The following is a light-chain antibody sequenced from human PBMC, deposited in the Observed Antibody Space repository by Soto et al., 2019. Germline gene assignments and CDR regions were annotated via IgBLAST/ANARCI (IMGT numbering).Light chain of an antibody. CDR1: SSNIGAGYD. CDR2: GNN. CDR3: QSYDSSLSGPVV. V-gene: IGLV1-40*01. J-gene: IGLJ2*01. Sequence: QSVLTQPPSVSGAPGQRVTSSCTGSSSNIGAGYDVHWYQQLPGTAPKLLIYGNNNRPSGVPDRFSGSKSGTSASLAITGLQAEDEADYYCQSYDSSLSGPVVFGGGTKVTVL.